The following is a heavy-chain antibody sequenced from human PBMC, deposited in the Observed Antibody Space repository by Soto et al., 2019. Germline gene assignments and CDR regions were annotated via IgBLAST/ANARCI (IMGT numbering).Heavy chain of an antibody. CDR3: ARDSRAMVRGVFNRFDP. D-gene: IGHD3-10*01. V-gene: IGHV1-2*02. J-gene: IGHJ5*02. Sequence: ASVKVSCKASGYTFTGYYMHWVRQAPGQGLEWMGWINPNSGGTNYTQKFQGRVTMTRDTSISTAYMELSRLRSDDTAAYYCARDSRAMVRGVFNRFDPWGQGTLVTVSS. CDR2: INPNSGGT. CDR1: GYTFTGYY.